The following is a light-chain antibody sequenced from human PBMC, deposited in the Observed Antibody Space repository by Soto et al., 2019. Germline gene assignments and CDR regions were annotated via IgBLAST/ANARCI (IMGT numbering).Light chain of an antibody. CDR3: QQYYRFPFT. V-gene: IGKV1D-8*01. Sequence: VIWMTQSPSLLSASTGDRVTITCRMSQAVSSYLAWYQQKPGKAPELLIYAASTLQSGVPSRFTGSGSGTDFTLTISSLQSEDFAAYYCQQYYRFPFTFCQGTKLEIK. CDR1: QAVSSY. J-gene: IGKJ2*01. CDR2: AAS.